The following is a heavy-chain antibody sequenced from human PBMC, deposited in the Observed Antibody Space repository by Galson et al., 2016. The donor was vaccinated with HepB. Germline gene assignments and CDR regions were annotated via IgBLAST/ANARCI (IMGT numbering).Heavy chain of an antibody. Sequence: SLRLSCAASGFNFNSYAMHWVRQAPGKGLEWLAVISYDGNKQFYADFMKGRFTISRDNSKNTLYLQMNSLRIEDTAVYYCAREGHLWGTGRGENWFDPWGQGTLVIVSS. D-gene: IGHD3-16*01. CDR3: AREGHLWGTGRGENWFDP. V-gene: IGHV3-30*04. CDR1: GFNFNSYA. CDR2: ISYDGNKQ. J-gene: IGHJ5*02.